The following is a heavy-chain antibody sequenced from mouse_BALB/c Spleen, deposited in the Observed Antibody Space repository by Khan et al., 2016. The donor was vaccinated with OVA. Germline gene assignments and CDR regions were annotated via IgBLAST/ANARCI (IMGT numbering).Heavy chain of an antibody. Sequence: QVQLKQSGPGLVAPSQSLSITCTVSGFSLSNYGVHWVRQPPGKGLEWLGVIWTGGITNYYSALMSRLSISKDNSKSQVFLKMNRLQTDDTAIYYCARSYDYVVGGFAYWGQGTLVTVSA. CDR2: IWTGGIT. D-gene: IGHD2-4*01. CDR3: ARSYDYVVGGFAY. V-gene: IGHV2-9*02. CDR1: GFSLSNYG. J-gene: IGHJ3*01.